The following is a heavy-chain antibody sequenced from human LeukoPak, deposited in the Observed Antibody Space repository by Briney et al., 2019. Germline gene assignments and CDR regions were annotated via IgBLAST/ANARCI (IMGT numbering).Heavy chain of an antibody. J-gene: IGHJ3*01. CDR1: GFTFKNYA. Sequence: TGGSLRLSCAASGFTFKNYAMSWVRQAPGKGLEWVSAISGGGDSTYYAESVKGRFTIFRDKSKNTLYLQMSSLRADDTAVYYCARDLSYSRDDAFDLWGQGTMVTVSS. CDR3: ARDLSYSRDDAFDL. V-gene: IGHV3-23*01. CDR2: ISGGGDST. D-gene: IGHD3-22*01.